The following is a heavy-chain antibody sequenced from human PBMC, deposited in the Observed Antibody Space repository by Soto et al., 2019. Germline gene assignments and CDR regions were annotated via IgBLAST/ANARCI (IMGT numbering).Heavy chain of an antibody. CDR3: VHTAGGYCRGSNCYAWFFDL. V-gene: IGHV4-59*12. CDR1: GGSISGYY. Sequence: SETLSLTCTVSGGSISGYYWSWLRQPPGKGLEWIGYIYSIGSTNYNPSLRSRVAMSVDTSQNQFSLKLTSVTAADTAVYYCVHTAGGYCRGSNCYAWFFDLWGRGTLVTVSS. CDR2: IYSIGST. J-gene: IGHJ2*01. D-gene: IGHD2-15*01.